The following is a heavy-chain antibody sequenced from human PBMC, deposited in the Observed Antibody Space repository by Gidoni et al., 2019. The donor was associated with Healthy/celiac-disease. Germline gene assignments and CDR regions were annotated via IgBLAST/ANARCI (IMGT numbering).Heavy chain of an antibody. CDR1: GYTFTSYY. D-gene: IGHD3-10*01. J-gene: IGHJ4*02. Sequence: QVQLVQSGAEVKKPGASVKVCCKASGYTFTSYYKHWVRPAPGQGLEWMGIINPSGGSTSYAQKFQGRVTMTRDTSTSTVYMELSSLRSEDTAVYYCARGGMISGDFDYWGQGTLVTVSS. CDR3: ARGGMISGDFDY. CDR2: INPSGGST. V-gene: IGHV1-46*01.